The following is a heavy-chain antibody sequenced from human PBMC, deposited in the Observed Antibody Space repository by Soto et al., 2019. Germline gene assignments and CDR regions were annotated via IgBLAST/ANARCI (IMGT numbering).Heavy chain of an antibody. Sequence: QVQLQESGPGLVKPSETLSLTCTVSGGSVSSGSYYCSWIRQPPGKGLEWIGYIFYSGSTNYNPTLKSGVTIPVDTSKNQFSLKLSSVTAADTAVYYCARGGSYGDFWGQGTLVTVSP. CDR1: GGSVSSGSYY. V-gene: IGHV4-61*01. CDR2: IFYSGST. J-gene: IGHJ4*02. CDR3: ARGGSYGDF. D-gene: IGHD1-26*01.